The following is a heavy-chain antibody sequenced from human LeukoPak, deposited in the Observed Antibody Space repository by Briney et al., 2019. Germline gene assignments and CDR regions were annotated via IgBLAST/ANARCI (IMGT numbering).Heavy chain of an antibody. CDR1: GGSISGGKNF. CDR3: ARRGITYSSSFFEF. V-gene: IGHV4-39*01. CDR2: IFYSGST. Sequence: SETLSLTCTVSGGSISGGKNFWGWIRQPPGKGLEWIGSIFYSGSTYYNPSLKSRVTISVDTSRNEFSLKVMSATVADTAVYYCARRGITYSSSFFEFWGQGALVTVSS. J-gene: IGHJ4*02. D-gene: IGHD6-13*01.